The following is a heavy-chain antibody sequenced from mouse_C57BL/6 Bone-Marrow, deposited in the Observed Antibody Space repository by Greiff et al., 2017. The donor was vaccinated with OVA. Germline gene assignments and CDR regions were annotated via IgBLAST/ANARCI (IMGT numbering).Heavy chain of an antibody. CDR2: LSGGGGNT. D-gene: IGHD2-2*01. J-gene: IGHJ4*01. Sequence: EVTLVESGGGLVKPGGSLKLSCAASGFTFSSYTMSWVRQPPEQRLEWVATLSGGGGNTYYPDSVKGRFTISRDNAKNTLYLQMTRLRAENTALYYFARHWIYYGCNYAMDYWGQGTSVTVSS. CDR1: GFTFSSYT. CDR3: ARHWIYYGCNYAMDY. V-gene: IGHV5-9*01.